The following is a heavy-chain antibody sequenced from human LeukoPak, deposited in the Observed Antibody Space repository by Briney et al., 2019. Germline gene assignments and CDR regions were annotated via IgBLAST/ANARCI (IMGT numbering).Heavy chain of an antibody. CDR3: AKDSAPSSSWDIIDY. CDR2: IRYDGSNK. D-gene: IGHD6-13*01. Sequence: PGGSLRLSCAASGFTFSSYGMHWVRQAPGKGLEWVAFIRYDGSNKYYADSVKGRFTISRDNSKNTLYLQMNSLRAEDTAVYYCAKDSAPSSSWDIIDYWGQGTLVTVSS. V-gene: IGHV3-30*02. J-gene: IGHJ4*02. CDR1: GFTFSSYG.